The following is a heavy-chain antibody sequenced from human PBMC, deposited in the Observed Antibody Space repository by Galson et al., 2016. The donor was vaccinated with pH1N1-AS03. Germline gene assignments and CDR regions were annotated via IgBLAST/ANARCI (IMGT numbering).Heavy chain of an antibody. D-gene: IGHD5-18*01. V-gene: IGHV4-4*02. J-gene: IGHJ6*02. Sequence: SETLSLTCAVSGDSISTSNWWSWVRQPPGKGLEWIGEVSHAGRTNYSPSLKSRVTISLDKSKNQFSLQLTSVTAADPAVYYCARDVLPYSLGLDVWGQGTTVTVSS. CDR2: VSHAGRT. CDR1: GDSISTSNW. CDR3: ARDVLPYSLGLDV.